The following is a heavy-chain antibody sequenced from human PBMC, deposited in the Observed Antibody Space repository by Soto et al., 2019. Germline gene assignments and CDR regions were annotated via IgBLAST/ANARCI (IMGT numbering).Heavy chain of an antibody. CDR1: GFTISSYA. D-gene: IGHD1-26*01. J-gene: IGHJ4*02. CDR2: ISGDGRKT. CDR3: AKGQKWELPFDY. Sequence: EVQLLESGGGLVQPGGSLRLSCAASGFTISSYAMSWVRQAPGRGLEWVSAISGDGRKTYYAASVKGRFTISRDSSRNTLYLQMNSLRAEDTAVYSCAKGQKWELPFDYWGLGTLVTVSS. V-gene: IGHV3-23*01.